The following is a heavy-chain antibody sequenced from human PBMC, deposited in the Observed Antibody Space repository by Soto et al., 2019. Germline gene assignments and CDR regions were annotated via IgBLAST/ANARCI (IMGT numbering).Heavy chain of an antibody. CDR3: ARGTYDYVWGSYRVNWFDP. V-gene: IGHV4-34*01. D-gene: IGHD3-16*02. CDR1: GGSFSGYY. Sequence: SETLSLTCAVYGGSFSGYYWSWIRQPPGKGLEWIGEINHSGSTNYNPSLKSRVTISVDTSKNQFSLKLSSVTAADTAVYYCARGTYDYVWGSYRVNWFDPWGQGTLVTVSS. J-gene: IGHJ5*02. CDR2: INHSGST.